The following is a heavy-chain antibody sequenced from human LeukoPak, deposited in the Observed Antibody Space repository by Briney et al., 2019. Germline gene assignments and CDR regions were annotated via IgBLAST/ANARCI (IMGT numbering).Heavy chain of an antibody. CDR1: GFTFDDYG. J-gene: IGHJ4*02. D-gene: IGHD2-2*01. Sequence: PGGSLRLSCAASGFTFDDYGMSWVRQAPGKGLEWVSGINWNGGNTGYADSVKGRFTISRDNAKNSLYLQMNSLRAEDTAFYYCARLGTIYCSTTSCHSQFDYWGQGTLVTVSS. V-gene: IGHV3-20*04. CDR2: INWNGGNT. CDR3: ARLGTIYCSTTSCHSQFDY.